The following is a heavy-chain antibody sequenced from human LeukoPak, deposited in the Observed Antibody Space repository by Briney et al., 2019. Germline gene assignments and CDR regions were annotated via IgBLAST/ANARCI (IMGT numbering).Heavy chain of an antibody. CDR3: ARVSAITGATDALDF. CDR2: IRKKPNSYTT. Sequence: GGSLRLSCAASGFTFSDHFMDWVRQAPGKVLEWIGRIRKKPNSYTTEYAASVKGRFTFSRDDSNNSLYLQMNSLETEDTAVYYCARVSAITGATDALDFWGQGTMVTVSS. J-gene: IGHJ3*01. D-gene: IGHD1-20*01. V-gene: IGHV3-72*01. CDR1: GFTFSDHF.